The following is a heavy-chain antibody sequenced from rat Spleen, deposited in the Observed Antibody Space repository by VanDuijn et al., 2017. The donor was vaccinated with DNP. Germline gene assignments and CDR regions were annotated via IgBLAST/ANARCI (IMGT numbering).Heavy chain of an antibody. CDR2: ITSGGSS. J-gene: IGHJ2*01. D-gene: IGHD1-4*01. V-gene: IGHV5-31*01. Sequence: EVQLVESGGDLVQPGRSLKLSCVASGFSFSHYWMTWIRQVPGKGLEWIASITSGGSSYYPDSVKGRFTISRDNAKNTLYLRMNSLRSEDTATYYCASGPNGYNYFDNWGQGVMVTVSS. CDR3: ASGPNGYNYFDN. CDR1: GFSFSHYW.